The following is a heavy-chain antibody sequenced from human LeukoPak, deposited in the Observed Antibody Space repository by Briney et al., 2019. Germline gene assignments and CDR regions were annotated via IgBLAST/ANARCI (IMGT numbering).Heavy chain of an antibody. CDR2: IYHSGST. Sequence: PSETLSLTCAVYGGSFSGYYWSWIRQPPGKGLGWIGSIYHSGSTYYNPSLKSRVTISVDTSKNQFSLKLSSVTAADTAVYYCARGGYGSGSPLYYFDYWGQGTLVTVSS. D-gene: IGHD3-10*01. CDR1: GGSFSGYY. J-gene: IGHJ4*02. V-gene: IGHV4-34*01. CDR3: ARGGYGSGSPLYYFDY.